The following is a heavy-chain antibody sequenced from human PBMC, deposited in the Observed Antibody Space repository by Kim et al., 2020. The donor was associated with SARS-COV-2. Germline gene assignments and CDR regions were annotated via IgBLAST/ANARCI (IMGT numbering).Heavy chain of an antibody. CDR1: GGTFSSYA. Sequence: SVKVSCKASGGTFSSYAISWVRQAPGQGLEWMGRIIPILGIANYAQKFQGRVTITADKSTSTAYMELSSLRSEDTAVYYCARGLWGKGIYYYYYMDVWGKGTPVTVSS. CDR2: IIPILGIA. J-gene: IGHJ6*03. V-gene: IGHV1-69*04. CDR3: ARGLWGKGIYYYYYMDV. D-gene: IGHD7-27*01.